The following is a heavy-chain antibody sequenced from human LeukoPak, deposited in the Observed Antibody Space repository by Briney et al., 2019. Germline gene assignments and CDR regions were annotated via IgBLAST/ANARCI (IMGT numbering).Heavy chain of an antibody. CDR3: AREVLRFLEWTERGFDP. CDR1: GGTFGSYA. CDR2: IIPIFGTA. V-gene: IGHV1-69*05. J-gene: IGHJ5*02. Sequence: GASVKVSCKASGGTFGSYAISWVRQAPGQGLEWMGGIIPIFGTANYAQKFQGRVTITTDESTSTAYMELSSLRSEDTAVYYCAREVLRFLEWTERGFDPWGQGTLVTVSS. D-gene: IGHD3-3*01.